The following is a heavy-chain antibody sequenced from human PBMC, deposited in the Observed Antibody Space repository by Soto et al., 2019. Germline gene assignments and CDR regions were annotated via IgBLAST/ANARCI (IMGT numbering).Heavy chain of an antibody. Sequence: LSLSCAASGFTFGGYYMSWVRQAPGKGLEWVSYIGTSSSYTNDADSVKGRFTISRDNTKDSLYLQMNSLRAEDTAIYYCARGSAFIGLDYWGQGTPVTVSS. V-gene: IGHV3-11*06. CDR1: GFTFGGYY. CDR2: IGTSSSYT. J-gene: IGHJ4*02. CDR3: ARGSAFIGLDY. D-gene: IGHD1-26*01.